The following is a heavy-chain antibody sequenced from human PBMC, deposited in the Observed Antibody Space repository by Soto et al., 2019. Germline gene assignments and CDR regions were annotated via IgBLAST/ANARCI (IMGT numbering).Heavy chain of an antibody. V-gene: IGHV3-23*01. J-gene: IGHJ4*02. D-gene: IGHD3-22*01. CDR3: AKDYIDSSGYYYVDY. CDR1: GFTFSSYA. Sequence: PVGSLRLSCAASGFTFSSYAMSWVRQAPGKGLEWVSAISGSGGSTYYADSVKGRFTISRDNSKNTLYLQMNSLRAEDTAVYYCAKDYIDSSGYYYVDYWGQGTLVTVSS. CDR2: ISGSGGST.